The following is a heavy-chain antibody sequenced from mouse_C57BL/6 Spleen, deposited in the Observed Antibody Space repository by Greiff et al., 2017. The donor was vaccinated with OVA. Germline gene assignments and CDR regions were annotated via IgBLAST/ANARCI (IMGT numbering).Heavy chain of an antibody. CDR1: GYTFTSYW. CDR2: INPSNGGT. CDR3: ARSHYYGSNPWYFDV. D-gene: IGHD1-1*01. V-gene: IGHV1-53*01. Sequence: QVQLQQPGTELVKPGASVKLSCKASGYTFTSYWMHWVKQRPGQGLEWIGNINPSNGGTNYNEKFKSKATLTVDKSSSTAYMQLSSLTSEDSAVYYCARSHYYGSNPWYFDVWGTGTTVTVSS. J-gene: IGHJ1*03.